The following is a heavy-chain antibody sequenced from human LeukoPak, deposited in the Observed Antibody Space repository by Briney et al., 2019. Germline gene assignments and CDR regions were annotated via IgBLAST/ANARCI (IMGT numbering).Heavy chain of an antibody. J-gene: IGHJ4*02. CDR3: ASYPRYSSSPPFDY. CDR2: INPNTGGT. CDR1: GYTFTGFY. Sequence: ASVKVSCKASGYTFTGFYMHWVRQAPGQGIEWMGWINPNTGGTNYAQKFQGRVTMTRDTPISTAYMELSGLTSDDTAIYYCASYPRYSSSPPFDYWGQGTLVTVSS. V-gene: IGHV1-2*02. D-gene: IGHD6-6*01.